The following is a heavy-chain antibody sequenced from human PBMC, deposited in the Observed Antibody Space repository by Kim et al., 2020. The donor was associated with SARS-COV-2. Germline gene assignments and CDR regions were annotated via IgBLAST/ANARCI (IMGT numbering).Heavy chain of an antibody. CDR3: ARLDYGDYESYFDY. J-gene: IGHJ4*02. V-gene: IGHV4-39*01. CDR1: GGSISSSSYY. Sequence: SETLSLTCTVSGGSISSSSYYWGWIRQPPGKGLEWIGSIYYSGSTYYNPSLKSRVTISVDTSKNQFPLKLSSVTAADTAVYYCARLDYGDYESYFDYWGQGTLVTVSS. D-gene: IGHD4-17*01. CDR2: IYYSGST.